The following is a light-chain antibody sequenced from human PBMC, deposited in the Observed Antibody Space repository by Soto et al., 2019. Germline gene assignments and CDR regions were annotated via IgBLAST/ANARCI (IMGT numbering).Light chain of an antibody. CDR1: QSISRY. V-gene: IGKV1-39*01. J-gene: IGKJ3*01. CDR2: GAT. Sequence: DIQMTQSPSSLSASVGDTVTITCRASQSISRYLNWYQQKPGKAPNLLIYGATSLQSGVPSRFSGSGSATDVTLTISSLQPEDFATYFCQQSYKFLLTFGPGNKVDIK. CDR3: QQSYKFLLT.